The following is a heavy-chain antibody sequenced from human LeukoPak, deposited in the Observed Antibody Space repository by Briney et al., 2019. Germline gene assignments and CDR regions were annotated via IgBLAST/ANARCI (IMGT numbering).Heavy chain of an antibody. CDR1: GFIFSNAW. D-gene: IGHD6-13*01. CDR2: ISGSGGNT. V-gene: IGHV3-23*01. CDR3: AKSRGYSNTSPFDY. J-gene: IGHJ4*02. Sequence: GGSLRLSCAASGFIFSNAWMTWVRQAPGKGLEWVSGISGSGGNTYYADSVKGRFTISRDNSRNTLYLQVNSLTAEDTAVYYCAKSRGYSNTSPFDYWGQGTLVAVSS.